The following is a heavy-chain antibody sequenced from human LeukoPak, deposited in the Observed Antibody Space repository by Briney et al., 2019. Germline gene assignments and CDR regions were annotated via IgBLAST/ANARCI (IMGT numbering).Heavy chain of an antibody. CDR3: ARLRFFSDIGCGAQRAGFDC. CDR1: GFTFSSYG. Sequence: PGGSLRLSCAASGFTFSSYGMHWVRQAPGKGLEWVAFIRYDGSNKYYADSVKGRFTISRDNSKNTLYLQMNSLRAEDTAVFYRARLRFFSDIGCGAQRAGFDCRGQGTLVTVPS. V-gene: IGHV3-30*02. D-gene: IGHD2-15*01. CDR2: IRYDGSNK. J-gene: IGHJ4*02.